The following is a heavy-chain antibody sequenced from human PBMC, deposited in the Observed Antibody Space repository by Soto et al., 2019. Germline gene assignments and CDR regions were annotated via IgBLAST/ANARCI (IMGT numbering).Heavy chain of an antibody. V-gene: IGHV4-61*01. CDR1: GGSVNSDSYY. D-gene: IGHD6-6*01. Sequence: PSETLSLTCTVSGGSVNSDSYYWSWIRQPPGRGLEWIGYIYYTGSANYNPSLKNRVSISVDTSRNQFSLKLSSVTAADTAVYYCAREFSNSPEAFDSWGQGSLVTVSS. CDR3: AREFSNSPEAFDS. CDR2: IYYTGSA. J-gene: IGHJ4*02.